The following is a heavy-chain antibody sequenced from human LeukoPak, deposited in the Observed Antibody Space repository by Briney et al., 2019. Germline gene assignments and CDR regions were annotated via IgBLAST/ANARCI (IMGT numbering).Heavy chain of an antibody. V-gene: IGHV3-9*01. J-gene: IGHJ4*02. CDR3: AKDIGPGDTYPGGFDH. CDR2: ISWNSGSI. CDR1: GFTFDDYA. Sequence: PGGSLRLSCAASGFTFDDYAMHWVRQAPGKGLEWVSGISWNSGSIGYADSVKGRFTISRDNAKNSLYLQMNSLRAEDTALYYCAKDIGPGDTYPGGFDHWGQGTLVTVSS. D-gene: IGHD3-10*01.